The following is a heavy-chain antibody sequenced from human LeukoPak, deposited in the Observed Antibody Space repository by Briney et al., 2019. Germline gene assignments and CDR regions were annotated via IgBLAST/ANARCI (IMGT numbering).Heavy chain of an antibody. CDR3: ARPYYDSSGYHDAFDI. J-gene: IGHJ3*02. Sequence: SETLSLTCTVSGGSISYFYWSWIRQPAGKGLEWIGRIYTSGSTNYNPSLKSRVTISVDTSKNQFSLKLSSVTAADTAVYYCARPYYDSSGYHDAFDIWGQGTMVTVSS. CDR2: IYTSGST. V-gene: IGHV4-4*07. D-gene: IGHD3-22*01. CDR1: GGSISYFY.